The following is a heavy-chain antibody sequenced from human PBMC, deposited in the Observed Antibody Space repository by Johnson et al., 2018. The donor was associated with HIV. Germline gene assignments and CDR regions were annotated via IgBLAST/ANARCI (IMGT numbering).Heavy chain of an antibody. J-gene: IGHJ3*02. D-gene: IGHD6-13*01. Sequence: QVLLVESGGGVVQPGRSLRLSCAASAFTSSSYSMHWVRQAPGKGLEWVAVISYDGSNKYYADSVKGRFTISRDNSKNTLYLQMNSLRAEDTAVYYCALLRGAAGDDAFDIWGQGTMVTVSS. CDR3: ALLRGAAGDDAFDI. CDR1: AFTSSSYS. V-gene: IGHV3-30*04. CDR2: ISYDGSNK.